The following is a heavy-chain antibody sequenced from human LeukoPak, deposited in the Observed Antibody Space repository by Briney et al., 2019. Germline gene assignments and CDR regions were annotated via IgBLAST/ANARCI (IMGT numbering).Heavy chain of an antibody. V-gene: IGHV1-69*04. D-gene: IGHD3-10*01. Sequence: AASVKVSCKASGGTFSSYAISWVRQAPGQGLEWMGRIIPIFGIANYAQKFQGRVTITADKSTSTAYMELSSLRSEDTAVYYCASDYYYDSGSLVWGEFDYWGQGTLVTVSS. CDR3: ASDYYYDSGSLVWGEFDY. J-gene: IGHJ4*02. CDR2: IIPIFGIA. CDR1: GGTFSSYA.